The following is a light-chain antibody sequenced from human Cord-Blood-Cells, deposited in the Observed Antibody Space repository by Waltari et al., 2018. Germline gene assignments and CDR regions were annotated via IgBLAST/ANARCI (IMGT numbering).Light chain of an antibody. CDR2: EGS. CDR3: SSYAGSYA. Sequence: HSALTQPASVSGSPGQSITISCTGPSSDVGGYNLVSWYQQHPGKAPKLMIYEGSKRPSGASNRFSGSQSGNTASLTISGLQAEDEADYHCSSYAGSYAFGTGTKVTVL. V-gene: IGLV2-23*01. J-gene: IGLJ1*01. CDR1: SSDVGGYNL.